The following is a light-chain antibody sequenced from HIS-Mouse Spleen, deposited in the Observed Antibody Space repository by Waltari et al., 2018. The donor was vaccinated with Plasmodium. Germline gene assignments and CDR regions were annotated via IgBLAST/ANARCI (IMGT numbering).Light chain of an antibody. CDR1: QSVSSN. CDR2: GAS. Sequence: EIVMTQSPATLSVSPGERATLSCRASQSVSSNLAWYQQKPVQAPRLLIYGASTRATGIPARFSGSGSGTEFTLTISSLQSEDFAVYYCQQYGSSPYTFGQGTKLEIK. CDR3: QQYGSSPYT. J-gene: IGKJ2*01. V-gene: IGKV3-15*01.